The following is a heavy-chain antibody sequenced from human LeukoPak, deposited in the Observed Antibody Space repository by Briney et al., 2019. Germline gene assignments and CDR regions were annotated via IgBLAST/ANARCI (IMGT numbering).Heavy chain of an antibody. CDR3: AKAAFDFHCFDY. CDR1: GFTFSRYT. D-gene: IGHD3/OR15-3a*01. J-gene: IGHJ4*02. CDR2: ISGSDGDT. Sequence: GGSLRLSCTASGFTFSRYTMSWVRQAPGKGLEWVSSISGSDGDTFHADSVKGRFTISRDNSKNTVYLQMNSLRAEDTAVYYCAKAAFDFHCFDYWGQGTLVTVSS. V-gene: IGHV3-23*01.